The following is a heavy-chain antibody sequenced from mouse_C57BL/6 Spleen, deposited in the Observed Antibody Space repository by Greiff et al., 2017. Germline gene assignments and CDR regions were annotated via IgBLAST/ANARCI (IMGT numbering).Heavy chain of an antibody. CDR1: GYTFTSYW. V-gene: IGHV1-69*01. J-gene: IGHJ2*01. CDR3: ARDGDYFDY. D-gene: IGHD1-1*02. CDR2: IDPSDSYT. Sequence: QVQLQQPGAELVMPGASVKLSCKASGYTFTSYWMHWVKQRPGQGLEWIGEIDPSDSYTNYNQKFKGKSTLTVDKSSSTAYMQLSSLTSKDSAVYYCARDGDYFDYWGQGTTLTVSS.